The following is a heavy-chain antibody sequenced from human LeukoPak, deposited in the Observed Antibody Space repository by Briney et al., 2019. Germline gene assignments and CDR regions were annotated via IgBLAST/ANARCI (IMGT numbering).Heavy chain of an antibody. CDR2: FDPEDGET. CDR3: ATVGYSSGWATTYFDY. Sequence: ASVKVSCKVSGYTLTELSMHWVRQAPGKGLEWMGGFDPEDGETIYAQKFQGRVTMTEGTSTDTAYMELSSLRSEDTAVYYCATVGYSSGWATTYFDYWGQGTLVTVSS. V-gene: IGHV1-24*01. J-gene: IGHJ4*02. D-gene: IGHD6-19*01. CDR1: GYTLTELS.